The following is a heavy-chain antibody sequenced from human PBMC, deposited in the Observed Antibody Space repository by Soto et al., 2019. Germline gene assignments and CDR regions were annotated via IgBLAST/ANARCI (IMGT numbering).Heavy chain of an antibody. V-gene: IGHV3-15*01. CDR3: TTDLKTGTERGKYDY. J-gene: IGHJ4*02. D-gene: IGHD1-1*01. CDR1: GFTFNNAW. CDR2: IKSETDGGTG. Sequence: EVHLVESGGGLVKPGGSLRLSCVASGFTFNNAWMSRVRQAPGKGLEWVGRIKSETDGGTGDYAAPVKGRFTISRDDSRNTLYLQMNSLKAEDTAVYYCTTDLKTGTERGKYDYWGQGTVVTVSS.